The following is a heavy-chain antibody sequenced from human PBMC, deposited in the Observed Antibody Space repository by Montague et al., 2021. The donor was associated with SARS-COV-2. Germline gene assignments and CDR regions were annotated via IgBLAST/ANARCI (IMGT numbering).Heavy chain of an antibody. Sequence: SETLSLTCDVYGGSFSRYFWSWIRQPPGRGPELIGHISPTGSTRYNPSLDSRVTISLDTSKCRLSLELTSVTVADTAIYFCVGAPNEYYFDYWGQGTLVTVSS. CDR3: VGAPNEYYFDY. CDR2: ISPTGST. J-gene: IGHJ4*02. D-gene: IGHD3-16*01. V-gene: IGHV4-34*01. CDR1: GGSFSRYF.